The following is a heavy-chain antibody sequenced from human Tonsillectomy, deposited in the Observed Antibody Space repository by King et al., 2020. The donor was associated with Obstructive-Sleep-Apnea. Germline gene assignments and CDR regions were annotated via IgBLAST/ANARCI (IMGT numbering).Heavy chain of an antibody. Sequence: VQLVESGGGVVQPGRSLRLSCAAPGFTFSTYEMHWVRQAPGKGLEWVAVISYDGSDKYYADSVKGRFTISRDNSKNTLSLQMNSLTTEDTAVFYCATYGDYPGSSFDYWGQGTLVTVSS. V-gene: IGHV3-30*04. D-gene: IGHD4-17*01. J-gene: IGHJ4*02. CDR3: ATYGDYPGSSFDY. CDR1: GFTFSTYE. CDR2: ISYDGSDK.